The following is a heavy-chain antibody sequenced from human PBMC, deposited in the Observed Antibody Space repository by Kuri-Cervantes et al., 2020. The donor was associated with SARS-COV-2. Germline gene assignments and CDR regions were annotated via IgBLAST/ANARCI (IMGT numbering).Heavy chain of an antibody. J-gene: IGHJ4*02. D-gene: IGHD3-9*01. CDR1: GFTFSSYS. CDR3: ARGSEAGYYYFDY. CDR2: ISSSSTI. Sequence: GGSLRPSCEASGFTFSSYSMNWVRQAPGKGLEWVSYISSSSTIYYADSVKGRFTISRDNAKNSLYLQMNSLRDEDAAVYYCARGSEAGYYYFDYWGQGTLVTVSS. V-gene: IGHV3-48*02.